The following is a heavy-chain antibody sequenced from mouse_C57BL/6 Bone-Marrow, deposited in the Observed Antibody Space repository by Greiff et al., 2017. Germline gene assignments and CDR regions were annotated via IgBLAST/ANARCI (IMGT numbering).Heavy chain of an antibody. V-gene: IGHV1-22*01. D-gene: IGHD1-1*01. CDR1: GYTFTDYN. J-gene: IGHJ1*03. CDR2: INPNNGGT. CDR3: ERRDYGSSALGYFDV. Sequence: VQLQQSGPELVKPGASVKMSCTASGYTFTDYNMHWVKQSHGESLEWIGYINPNNGGTSYNQKFKGKATLTVNKSSSTAYMELRRLTSEDSAVYYCERRDYGSSALGYFDVWGTGTTVTVSS.